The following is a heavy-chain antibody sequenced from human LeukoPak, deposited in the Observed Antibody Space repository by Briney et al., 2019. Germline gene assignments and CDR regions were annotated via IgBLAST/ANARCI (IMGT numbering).Heavy chain of an antibody. Sequence: ASVKVSCKASGYTFTGYYMHWVRQAPGQGLEWMGWINPNSGGTNYAQKFQGRVTMTRDTSISTAYMELSRLRSDDTAVYYCARAEYSGSYPLDSWGQGTLVTVSS. CDR3: ARAEYSGSYPLDS. CDR2: INPNSGGT. D-gene: IGHD1-26*01. V-gene: IGHV1-2*02. CDR1: GYTFTGYY. J-gene: IGHJ4*02.